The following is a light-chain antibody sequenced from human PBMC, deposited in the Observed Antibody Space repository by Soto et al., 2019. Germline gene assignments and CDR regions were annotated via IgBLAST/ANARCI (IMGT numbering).Light chain of an antibody. CDR1: SGDVGAYNF. Sequence: QAALTHPASVSGSPGQSITISCTGTSGDVGAYNFVSWHQQHPCKAPKLMIYNFYDRASGISYRFSGSKSGNTASLTISGLQGGDEADYYCSAYTVSRTYVFGTGTKVTVL. V-gene: IGLV2-14*03. J-gene: IGLJ1*01. CDR2: NFY. CDR3: SAYTVSRTYV.